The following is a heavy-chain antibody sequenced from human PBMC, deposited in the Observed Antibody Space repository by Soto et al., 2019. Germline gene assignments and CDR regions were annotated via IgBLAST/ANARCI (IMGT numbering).Heavy chain of an antibody. V-gene: IGHV2-70*01. D-gene: IGHD4-17*01. CDR1: GFSLGTSGMC. CDR2: IDWDDDK. Sequence: SGPTLVNPTQTLTLTCTFSGFSLGTSGMCVSWIRQPPGKALEWLALIDWDDDKYYSTSLKTRLTISKDTSKNQVVLTMTNMDPVDTATYYCARNYGDHRGRAFDIWGQGTMVTVSS. J-gene: IGHJ3*02. CDR3: ARNYGDHRGRAFDI.